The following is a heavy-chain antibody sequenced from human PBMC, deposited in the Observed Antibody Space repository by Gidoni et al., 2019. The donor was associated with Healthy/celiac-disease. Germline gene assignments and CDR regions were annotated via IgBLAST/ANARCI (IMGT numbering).Heavy chain of an antibody. D-gene: IGHD5-12*01. V-gene: IGHV5-10-1*01. CDR2: IDPSDSYT. CDR1: GYSFTRYW. Sequence: EVQLVQSGAEVKKPGESLRISCKGSGYSFTRYWISWVRQMPGKGLEWMGRIDPSDSYTNYSPSFQGHVTISADKSISTAYLQWSSLKASDTAMYYCARGDVATTLHHNWFDPWGQGTLVTVSS. CDR3: ARGDVATTLHHNWFDP. J-gene: IGHJ5*02.